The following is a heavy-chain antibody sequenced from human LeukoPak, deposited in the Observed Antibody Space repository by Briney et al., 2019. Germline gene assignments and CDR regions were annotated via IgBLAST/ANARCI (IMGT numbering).Heavy chain of an antibody. J-gene: IGHJ4*02. CDR2: IRGKVYGGTT. V-gene: IGHV3-49*03. CDR3: TRGPWGDY. D-gene: IGHD7-27*01. Sequence: GGSLRLSCTASGFTFGDNAVSWFRQAPGKGLEWVSFIRGKVYGGTTEYAASVKGRFTISRDDSKSIAYLQINSLKIEDTAVYYCTRGPWGDYWGQGTLVTVSS. CDR1: GFTFGDNA.